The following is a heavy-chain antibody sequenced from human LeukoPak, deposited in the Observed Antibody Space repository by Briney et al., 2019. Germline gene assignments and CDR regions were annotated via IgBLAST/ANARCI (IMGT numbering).Heavy chain of an antibody. CDR3: ARDSGSYSH. V-gene: IGHV3-7*01. CDR1: GFPFNDAW. Sequence: GGSLRLSCAASGFPFNDAWMTWVRQAPGKGLEWVANIKQDGSEKYYVDSVKGRFTISRDNAKNSLYLQMNSLRAEDTAVYYCARDSGSYSHWGQGTLVTVSS. CDR2: IKQDGSEK. D-gene: IGHD1-26*01. J-gene: IGHJ1*01.